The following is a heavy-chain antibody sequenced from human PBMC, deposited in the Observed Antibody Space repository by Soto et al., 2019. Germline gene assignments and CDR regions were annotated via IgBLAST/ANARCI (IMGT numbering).Heavy chain of an antibody. V-gene: IGHV5-51*01. CDR1: GYYFPSYW. Sequence: GESLKISCKGSGYYFPSYWIGWVRQMPGKGPEWMGIFYPGDSDTRYGPSFQGQVTISADRSISTAYLQWSSLKPSDTAMYYCARQGNGAEGFDYWGQGTLVTVSS. D-gene: IGHD4-17*01. CDR3: ARQGNGAEGFDY. J-gene: IGHJ4*02. CDR2: FYPGDSDT.